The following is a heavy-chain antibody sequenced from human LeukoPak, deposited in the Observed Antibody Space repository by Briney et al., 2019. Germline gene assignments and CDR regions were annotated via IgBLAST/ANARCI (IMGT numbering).Heavy chain of an antibody. CDR1: GFTFSTYS. CDR3: ARVAEIQLWLRSAFDY. V-gene: IGHV3-48*02. J-gene: IGHJ4*02. D-gene: IGHD5-18*01. CDR2: ISTGSSTI. Sequence: GGSLRLSCAASGFTFSTYSMNWVRQAPGKGLEWVSFISTGSSTIYYADSVKGRFTISRDNAKNSLYLQMNSLRDEDTAVYYCARVAEIQLWLRSAFDYWGQGTLVTVSS.